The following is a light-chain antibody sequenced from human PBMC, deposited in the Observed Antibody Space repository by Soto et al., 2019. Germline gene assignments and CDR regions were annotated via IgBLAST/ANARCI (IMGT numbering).Light chain of an antibody. CDR1: QSITPF. J-gene: IGKJ2*01. Sequence: DIPMTQSPSSLSASVGDRVTLTCRAGQSITPFLHWYQYKPGKAPKLQIYGASNLESGVPSRFSGSGSGTDFTLTISSLQPEDVAAYYCQQSYSSLITFGRGTKVEI. V-gene: IGKV1-39*01. CDR3: QQSYSSLIT. CDR2: GAS.